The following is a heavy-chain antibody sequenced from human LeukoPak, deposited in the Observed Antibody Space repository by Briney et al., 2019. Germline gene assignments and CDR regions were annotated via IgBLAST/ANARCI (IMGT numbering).Heavy chain of an antibody. J-gene: IGHJ6*02. CDR2: ISSNGGST. D-gene: IGHD4-17*01. Sequence: PGGSLRLSCAASGFTFSSYAMHWVRQAPGKGLEYVSAISSNGGSTYYANSVKGRFTISRDNSKNTLYLQMGSLRAEDMAVYYCASTPTYGDYAADGMDVWGQGTTVTVSS. CDR1: GFTFSSYA. V-gene: IGHV3-64*01. CDR3: ASTPTYGDYAADGMDV.